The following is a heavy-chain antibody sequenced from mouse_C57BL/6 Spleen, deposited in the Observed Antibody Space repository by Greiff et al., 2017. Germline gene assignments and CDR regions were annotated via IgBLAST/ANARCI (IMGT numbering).Heavy chain of an antibody. CDR3: ARGRSSYDYYAMDY. V-gene: IGHV5-16*01. CDR1: GFTFSDYY. J-gene: IGHJ4*01. CDR2: INYDGSST. D-gene: IGHD1-1*01. Sequence: EVKVVESEGGLVQPGSSMKLSCTASGFTFSDYYMAWVRQVPEKGLEWVANINYDGSSTYYLDSLKSRFIISRDNAKNILYLQMSSLKSEDTATYYCARGRSSYDYYAMDYWGQGTSVTVSS.